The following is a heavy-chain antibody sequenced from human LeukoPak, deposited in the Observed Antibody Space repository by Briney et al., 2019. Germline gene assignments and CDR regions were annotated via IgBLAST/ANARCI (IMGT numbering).Heavy chain of an antibody. CDR2: IYHSGST. D-gene: IGHD3-16*01. V-gene: IGHV4-38-2*02. CDR1: GYSISRGNH. J-gene: IGHJ4*02. CDR3: ARGPLIGPIDY. Sequence: SETLSLTCTVSGYSISRGNHWGWIRQPPGKGLEWIGSIYHSGSTYYNPPLNSRVTISVDTSKNQFSLKLTSVTAADTAVYYCARGPLIGPIDYWGQGTLVTVSS.